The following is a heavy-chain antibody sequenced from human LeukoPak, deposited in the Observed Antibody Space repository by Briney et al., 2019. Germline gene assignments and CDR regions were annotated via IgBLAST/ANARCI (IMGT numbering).Heavy chain of an antibody. J-gene: IGHJ6*02. D-gene: IGHD3-10*01. CDR2: IIPILGIA. CDR1: GGTFSSYA. Sequence: SVKVSCKASGGTFSSYAISWVRQAPGQGLEWMGRIIPILGIANYAQKFQGRVTITADKSTSTAYMELSSLRSEDTAVYYCARILTTRGVTTSYYYYYGMGVWGQGTTVTVSS. V-gene: IGHV1-69*04. CDR3: ARILTTRGVTTSYYYYYGMGV.